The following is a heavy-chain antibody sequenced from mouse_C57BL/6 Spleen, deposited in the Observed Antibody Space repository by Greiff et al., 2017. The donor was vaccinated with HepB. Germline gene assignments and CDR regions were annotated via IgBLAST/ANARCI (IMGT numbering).Heavy chain of an antibody. V-gene: IGHV1-26*01. D-gene: IGHD2-4*01. Sequence: EVQLQQSGPELVKPGASVKISCKASGYTFTDYYMNWVKQSHGKSLEWIGDINPNNGGTSYNQKFKGKATLTVDKSSSTAYMELRSLTSEDSAVYYCASYDYVYYAMDYWGQGTSVTVSS. CDR3: ASYDYVYYAMDY. CDR1: GYTFTDYY. CDR2: INPNNGGT. J-gene: IGHJ4*01.